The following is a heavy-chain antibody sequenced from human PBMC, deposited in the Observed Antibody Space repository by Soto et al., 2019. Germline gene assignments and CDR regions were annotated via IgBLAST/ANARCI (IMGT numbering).Heavy chain of an antibody. CDR2: ISSSGATI. D-gene: IGHD2-15*01. CDR3: ARVGGSGDFDY. V-gene: IGHV3-11*01. Sequence: LSCAVSGFTFSDYYMIWIRQAPGKGLEWISYISSSGATIYYADSMKGRFTISRDNAKNSLYLQMNSLRAEDTAVYYCARVGGSGDFDYWGQGTLVTVSS. J-gene: IGHJ4*02. CDR1: GFTFSDYY.